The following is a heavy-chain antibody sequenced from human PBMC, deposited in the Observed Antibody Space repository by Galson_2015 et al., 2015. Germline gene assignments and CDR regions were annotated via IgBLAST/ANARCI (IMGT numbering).Heavy chain of an antibody. CDR3: ARRSTWYCSSTSCYTGPDYYYGMDV. Sequence: LRLSCAASGFTFSSYSMNWVRQAPGKGLEWVSYISSSSSTIYYADSVKGRFTISRDNAKNSLYLQMNSLRDEDTAVYYCARRSTWYCSSTSCYTGPDYYYGMDVWGQGTTVTVSS. CDR1: GFTFSSYS. V-gene: IGHV3-48*02. D-gene: IGHD2-2*02. CDR2: ISSSSSTI. J-gene: IGHJ6*02.